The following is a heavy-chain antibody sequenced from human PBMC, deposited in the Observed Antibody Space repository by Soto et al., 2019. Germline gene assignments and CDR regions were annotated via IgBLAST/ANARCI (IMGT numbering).Heavy chain of an antibody. V-gene: IGHV1-69*02. Sequence: QVQLVQSGAEVKKPGSSVKVSCKASGGTFSSYTISWVRQAPGQGLEWMGRIIPILGIANYAQKFQGRVTITADKSTSTAYMELSSLRSEDTAVYYCARASVLRYFDWLSGGGWFDPWGQGTLVTVSS. D-gene: IGHD3-9*01. CDR1: GGTFSSYT. CDR3: ARASVLRYFDWLSGGGWFDP. CDR2: IIPILGIA. J-gene: IGHJ5*02.